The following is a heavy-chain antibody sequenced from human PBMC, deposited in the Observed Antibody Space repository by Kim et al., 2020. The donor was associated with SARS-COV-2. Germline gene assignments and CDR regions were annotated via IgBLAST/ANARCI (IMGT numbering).Heavy chain of an antibody. CDR1: GFTFSSYD. J-gene: IGHJ3*02. CDR2: IGTAGDT. Sequence: GGSLRLYCAASGFTFSSYDMHWVRQATGKGLEWVSAIGTAGDTYYPGSVKGRFTISRENAKNSLYLQMNSLRAGDTAVYYCARADQNWAFDIWGQGTMVTVSS. CDR3: ARADQNWAFDI. V-gene: IGHV3-13*04.